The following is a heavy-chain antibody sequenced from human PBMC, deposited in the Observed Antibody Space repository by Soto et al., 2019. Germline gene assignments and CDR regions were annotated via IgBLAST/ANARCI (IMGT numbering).Heavy chain of an antibody. CDR1: GGSISSGGYS. D-gene: IGHD3-16*01. Sequence: QLQLQESGSGLVKPSQTLSLTCAVSGGSISSGGYSWSWIRQPPGKGLEWIGYIYHSGSTYYNPSPQGRVPISVDRSKNPFPLKLGPGTARGPAVFFRARWGMYAPWFDPWGQGTLVTV. V-gene: IGHV4-30-2*01. CDR2: IYHSGST. J-gene: IGHJ5*02. CDR3: ARWGMYAPWFDP.